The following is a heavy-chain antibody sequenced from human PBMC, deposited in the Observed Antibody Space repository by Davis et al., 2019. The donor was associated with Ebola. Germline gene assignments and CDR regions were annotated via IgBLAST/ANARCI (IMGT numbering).Heavy chain of an antibody. CDR2: IVVGSGNT. CDR1: GFTFTSSA. CDR3: ARAPTWSQINYYCFDC. V-gene: IGHV1-58*01. D-gene: IGHD3-10*01. J-gene: IGHJ4*02. Sequence: SVKVSCKASGFTFTSSAVQWVRQARGQRLEWIGWIVVGSGNTNYAQKFQGRVTMTRNTSISTAYMEVSSLRSEDTAVYYCARAPTWSQINYYCFDCWGQGTLVTVSS.